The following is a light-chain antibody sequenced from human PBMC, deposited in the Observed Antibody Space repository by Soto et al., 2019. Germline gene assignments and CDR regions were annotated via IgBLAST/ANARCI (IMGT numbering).Light chain of an antibody. CDR1: QSISNY. CDR2: AAS. J-gene: IGKJ1*01. CDR3: QQSYSTRRT. Sequence: DIQMTQSPSSLSASVGDRVTITCRASQSISNYLNWYQQKPGKAPKLLMYAASSLQSGVPSRFSGSGSGTDFTLTISSLQPEDFATYYCQQSYSTRRTFGQGTKVEIK. V-gene: IGKV1-39*01.